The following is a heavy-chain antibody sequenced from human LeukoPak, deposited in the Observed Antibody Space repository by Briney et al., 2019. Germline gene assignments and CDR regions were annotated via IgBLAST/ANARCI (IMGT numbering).Heavy chain of an antibody. CDR2: IIPIFGTA. Sequence: GSSVKVSCKASGGTFSSYAISWVRQAPGQGLEWMGGIIPIFGTANYAQKFQGRVTITADESTSTAYMELSSLRSEDTAVDYCWCGEYSYGYPDHFLDYWGQGTLVTVSS. V-gene: IGHV1-69*01. D-gene: IGHD5-18*01. CDR1: GGTFSSYA. CDR3: WCGEYSYGYPDHFLDY. J-gene: IGHJ4*02.